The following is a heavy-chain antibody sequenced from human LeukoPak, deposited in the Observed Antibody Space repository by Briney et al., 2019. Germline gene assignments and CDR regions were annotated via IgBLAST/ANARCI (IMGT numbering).Heavy chain of an antibody. CDR2: IYSRGGT. CDR1: GNSVSSYY. J-gene: IGHJ5*02. V-gene: IGHV4-4*09. CDR3: ARRVDYTTSSYFFEP. D-gene: IGHD2-2*02. Sequence: SETLSLTCTVSGNSVSSYYWNWIRQPPGKGLEWIGYIYSRGGTNYNPSLKSRVTISIDTSKNQFSLKLTSVTAADTAVYHCARRVDYTTSSYFFEPWGQGALVTVSS.